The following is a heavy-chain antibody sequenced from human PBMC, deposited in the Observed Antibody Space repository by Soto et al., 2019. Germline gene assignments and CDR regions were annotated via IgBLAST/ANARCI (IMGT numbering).Heavy chain of an antibody. D-gene: IGHD3-10*01. J-gene: IGHJ5*02. CDR2: IYYSGST. V-gene: IGHV4-31*03. CDR1: GGSISSGGYY. CDR3: AREPYGSGSYSGAGWFDP. Sequence: PSETLSLTCTVSGGSISSGGYYWSWIRQHPGKGLEWIGYIYYSGSTYYNPSLKSRVTISVDTSKNQFSLKLSSVTAADTAVYYCAREPYGSGSYSGAGWFDPWGQGTLVTVSS.